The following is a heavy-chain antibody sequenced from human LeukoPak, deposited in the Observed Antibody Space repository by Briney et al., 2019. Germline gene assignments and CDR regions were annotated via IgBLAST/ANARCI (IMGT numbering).Heavy chain of an antibody. D-gene: IGHD3-22*01. V-gene: IGHV1-18*01. J-gene: IGHJ4*02. CDR2: IKNSNGHT. Sequence: ASVKVSCKAIDYSFRSFGISWVRQAPGQGLEWMGWIKNSNGHTQYAQKFQGRITMTTDTSTTTAYMEMRRLRSDDTAVYYCARSADSRGSDFLDYWGQGSLVTVSS. CDR3: ARSADSRGSDFLDY. CDR1: DYSFRSFG.